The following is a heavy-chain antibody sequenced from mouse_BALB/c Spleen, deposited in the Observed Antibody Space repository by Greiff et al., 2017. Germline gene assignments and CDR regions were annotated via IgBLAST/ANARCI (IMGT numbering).Heavy chain of an antibody. CDR1: GFTFSDYY. D-gene: IGHD2-4*01. V-gene: IGHV5-4*02. CDR2: ISDGGSYT. CDR3: ARGIYYDYDEVFAY. J-gene: IGHJ3*01. Sequence: EVKLMESGGGLVKPGGSLKLSCAASGFTFSDYYMYWVRQTPEKRLEWVATISDGGSYTYYPDSVKGRFTISRDNAKNNLYLQMSSLKSEDTAMYYCARGIYYDYDEVFAYWGQGTLVTVSA.